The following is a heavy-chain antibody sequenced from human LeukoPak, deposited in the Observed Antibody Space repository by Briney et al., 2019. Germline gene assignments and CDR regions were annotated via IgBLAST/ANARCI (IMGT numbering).Heavy chain of an antibody. J-gene: IGHJ4*02. CDR2: IYSDST. D-gene: IGHD4/OR15-4a*01. V-gene: IGHV3-53*01. Sequence: GGSLRLSCRVSGFTVSSNSMSWVRQAPGKGLGWVSFIYSDSTHYSDSVKGRFTISRDNSKNTLYLQMNSLRAEDTAVCYCARRAGAYSHPYDYWGQGTLVTVSS. CDR1: GFTVSSNS. CDR3: ARRAGAYSHPYDY.